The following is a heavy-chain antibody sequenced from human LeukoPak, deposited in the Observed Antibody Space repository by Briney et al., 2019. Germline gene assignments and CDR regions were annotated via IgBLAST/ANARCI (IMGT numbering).Heavy chain of an antibody. V-gene: IGHV3-33*06. CDR1: GFTFSSYG. CDR3: AKTYYYDSSGFGPLGY. CDR2: IWYDGSNK. J-gene: IGHJ4*02. D-gene: IGHD3-22*01. Sequence: GGSLRLSCAASGFTFSSYGMHCVRQAPGKGLEWVAVIWYDGSNKYYADSVKGRFTISRDNSKNTLYLQTNSPRAEDTAVYCCAKTYYYDSSGFGPLGYWGQGTLVTVSS.